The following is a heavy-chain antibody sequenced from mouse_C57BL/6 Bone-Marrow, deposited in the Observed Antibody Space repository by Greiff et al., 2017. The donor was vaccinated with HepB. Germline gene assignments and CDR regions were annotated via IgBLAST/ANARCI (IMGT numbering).Heavy chain of an antibody. V-gene: IGHV1-64*01. CDR3: ARDPYYFDY. Sequence: QVQLQQPGAELVKPGASVKLSCKASGYTFTSYWMHWVKQRPGQGLEWIGMIHPNSGSTNYNAKFKSKATLTVDKSSSTAYMQLSSLTSEDSAVYYCARDPYYFDYWGQGTTLTVSS. CDR2: IHPNSGST. CDR1: GYTFTSYW. J-gene: IGHJ2*01.